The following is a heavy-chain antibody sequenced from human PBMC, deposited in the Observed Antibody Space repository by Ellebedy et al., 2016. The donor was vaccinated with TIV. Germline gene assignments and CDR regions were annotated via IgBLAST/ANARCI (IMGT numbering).Heavy chain of an antibody. CDR3: ARINGLGAEYYLDY. J-gene: IGHJ4*02. CDR2: IYYTGSP. V-gene: IGHV4-59*01. D-gene: IGHD2-8*01. Sequence: SETLSLXXTVSGGSIIGYYWSWIRQPPGKGLEWIAYIYYTGSPTYNASLNSRVTISVDTSKNQFSLRLSSVTAADTAVYYCARINGLGAEYYLDYWGQGTLVTVSS. CDR1: GGSIIGYY.